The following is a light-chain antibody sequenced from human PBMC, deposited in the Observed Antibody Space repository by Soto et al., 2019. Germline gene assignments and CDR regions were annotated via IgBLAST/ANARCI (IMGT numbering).Light chain of an antibody. J-gene: IGKJ4*01. CDR2: SSS. CDR3: QQYNSWPLT. CDR1: QPVSTN. Sequence: DIVMTQYPATLSVSPGERATLSCRASQPVSTNLAWYQQKPGQAPRLLFYSSSTRATGVPARFSGSRSGTDFTLTISSLQSEDFAVYYCQQYNSWPLTFGGGTKVEIK. V-gene: IGKV3-15*01.